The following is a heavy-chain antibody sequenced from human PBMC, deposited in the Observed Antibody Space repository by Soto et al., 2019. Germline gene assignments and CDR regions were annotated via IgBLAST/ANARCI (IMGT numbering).Heavy chain of an antibody. CDR2: INPNSGGT. CDR1: GYTLTGYY. V-gene: IGHV1-2*04. J-gene: IGHJ6*02. D-gene: IGHD6-6*01. CDR3: ARESSYSSSPMDV. Sequence: GASVKVSCKASGYTLTGYYMHWVRQAPGQGLEWMGWINPNSGGTNYAQKFQGWVTMTRDTSISTAYMELSRLRSDDTAVYYCARESSYSSSPMDVWGQGTTVTVSS.